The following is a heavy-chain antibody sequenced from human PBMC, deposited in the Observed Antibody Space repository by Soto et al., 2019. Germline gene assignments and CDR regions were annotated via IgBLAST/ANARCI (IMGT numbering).Heavy chain of an antibody. CDR1: GFTFSSYA. D-gene: IGHD6-19*01. CDR2: ICCSGGDT. V-gene: IGHV3-23*01. J-gene: IGHJ4*02. Sequence: EVQLLESGGGLVQPGGSLRLSCAASGFTFSSYAMSWVRQAPGKGLEWVSIICCSGGDTYYADSVKGRFSISRDNSKNTLYLQMKSLRAEDTAVYYCAKGWGYNSGWYTFWGQGTLVTVSS. CDR3: AKGWGYNSGWYTF.